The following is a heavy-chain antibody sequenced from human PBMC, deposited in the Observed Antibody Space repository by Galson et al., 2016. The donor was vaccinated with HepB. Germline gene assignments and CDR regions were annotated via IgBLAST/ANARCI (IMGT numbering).Heavy chain of an antibody. CDR3: ARDAKEAIWRGPWSLDS. V-gene: IGHV1-2*02. J-gene: IGHJ4*02. CDR2: INPNSGGT. Sequence: SVKVSCKASGYTFIDYYLHWVRQAPGQGLVYMGWINPNSGGTNYVQRFKGRVTMTRDTSSSTAFLELGRLKSDDTAVYFCARDAKEAIWRGPWSLDSWGQGTLVTVSA. D-gene: IGHD3-3*01. CDR1: GYTFIDYY.